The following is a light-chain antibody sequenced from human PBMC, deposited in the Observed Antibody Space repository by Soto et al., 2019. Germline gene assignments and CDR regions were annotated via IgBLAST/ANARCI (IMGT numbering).Light chain of an antibody. CDR1: QSVSSSY. CDR3: QQYGSSPSWT. CDR2: GAS. J-gene: IGKJ1*01. Sequence: EIVLTQSPGTLSLSPGERATLSCRASQSVSSSYLAWYQQKPGQAPRLLIYGASSRATVIPDRFSGSGSGTDFTLTISRLEPEDFAVDYCQQYGSSPSWTFGHGTKVEIK. V-gene: IGKV3-20*01.